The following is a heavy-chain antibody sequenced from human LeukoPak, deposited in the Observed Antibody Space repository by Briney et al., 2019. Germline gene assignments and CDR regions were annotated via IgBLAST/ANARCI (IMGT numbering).Heavy chain of an antibody. Sequence: AGGSLRLSCVVSGFTVSGDYISWFRQAPGKGLEWVPVLYYGVSTFYKDSVKGRFTTSGDNFKNTVYLQMNSLRAEDTAVYYCARGRQNYGDYPYWGQGTLVTVSS. CDR2: LYYGVST. D-gene: IGHD4-17*01. V-gene: IGHV3-53*01. J-gene: IGHJ4*02. CDR3: ARGRQNYGDYPY. CDR1: GFTVSGDY.